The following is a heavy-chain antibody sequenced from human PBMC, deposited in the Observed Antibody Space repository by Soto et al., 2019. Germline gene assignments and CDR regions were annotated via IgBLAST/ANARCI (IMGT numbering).Heavy chain of an antibody. V-gene: IGHV3-30-3*01. CDR3: ARMGSGMDV. Sequence: WVSLRLSCAASGFTFSSYAMHWVRQAPGKGLEWVAVISYDGSNKYYADSVKGRFTISRDNSKNTPYLQMNSLRAEDTAVYYCARMGSGMDVWGQETTVTVSS. CDR1: GFTFSSYA. J-gene: IGHJ6*02. D-gene: IGHD2-15*01. CDR2: ISYDGSNK.